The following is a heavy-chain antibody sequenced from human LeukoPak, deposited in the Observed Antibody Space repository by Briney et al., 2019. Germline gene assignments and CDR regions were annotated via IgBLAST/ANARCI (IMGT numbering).Heavy chain of an antibody. D-gene: IGHD2-21*02. J-gene: IGHJ3*02. CDR2: ISGSGGST. CDR3: AKSYCGGDCYRPWGAFDI. Sequence: GGSLRLSCAASGFTFSSYAMSWVRQAPGKGLEWVSAISGSGGSTYYADSVKGRFTISRDNSKNTLYLQMSSLRAEDTAVYYCAKSYCGGDCYRPWGAFDIWGQGTMVTVSS. V-gene: IGHV3-23*01. CDR1: GFTFSSYA.